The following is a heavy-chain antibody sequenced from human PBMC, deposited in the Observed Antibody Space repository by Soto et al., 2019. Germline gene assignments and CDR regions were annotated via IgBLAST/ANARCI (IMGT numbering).Heavy chain of an antibody. J-gene: IGHJ4*02. CDR1: GGTFSNYA. CDR2: IIPIFGTT. V-gene: IGHV1-69*13. Sequence: ASVKVSCKASGGTFSNYAISWVRQAPGQGLEWMGGIIPIFGTTNYAQKFQGRVTITADESTSTAYMKLSSLRSQDTAVYYCARDSGGPGRYFDYWGQGTLVTVSS. D-gene: IGHD3-10*01. CDR3: ARDSGGPGRYFDY.